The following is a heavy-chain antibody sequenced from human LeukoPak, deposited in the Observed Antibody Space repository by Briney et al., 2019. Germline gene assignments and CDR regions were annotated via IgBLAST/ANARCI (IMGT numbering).Heavy chain of an antibody. D-gene: IGHD3-10*01. Sequence: SETLSLTCTVSGSISSYYWSWIRQPPGKGLEWIGYIYTSGSTNYNPSLKSRVTISVDTSKNQFSLKLSSVTAADTAVYYCARDYSSGSYYPLYYYYYYMDVWGKGTTVTVSS. V-gene: IGHV4-4*09. CDR1: GSISSYY. J-gene: IGHJ6*03. CDR2: IYTSGST. CDR3: ARDYSSGSYYPLYYYYYYMDV.